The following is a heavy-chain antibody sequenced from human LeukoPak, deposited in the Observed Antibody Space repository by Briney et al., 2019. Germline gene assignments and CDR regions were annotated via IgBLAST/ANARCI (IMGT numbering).Heavy chain of an antibody. CDR3: AKDEQWLVQDCGAFDI. CDR1: GDSVSSNSAA. Sequence: SQTLSLTCAISGDSVSSNSAAWNWIRQSPSRGLEWLGRTYYRSKWYNDYAVSVKSRITVNPDTSKNQFSLQLNSVTPEDTAVYYCAKDEQWLVQDCGAFDIWGQGTMVTVSS. D-gene: IGHD6-19*01. CDR2: TYYRSKWYN. V-gene: IGHV6-1*01. J-gene: IGHJ3*02.